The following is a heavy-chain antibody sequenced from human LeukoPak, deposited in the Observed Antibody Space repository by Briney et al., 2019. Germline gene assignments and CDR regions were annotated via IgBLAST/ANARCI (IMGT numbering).Heavy chain of an antibody. Sequence: GGSLRLSCAASGFTFSSYAVSWVRQAPGKGLEWVSLISGSGSLTYYADSVEGRFTISRDNSKNTVYLQMNSLRAEDTAVYYCAKKRIAAAGKNDFDYWGQGTLVTVSS. V-gene: IGHV3-23*01. CDR1: GFTFSSYA. J-gene: IGHJ4*02. D-gene: IGHD6-13*01. CDR3: AKKRIAAAGKNDFDY. CDR2: ISGSGSLT.